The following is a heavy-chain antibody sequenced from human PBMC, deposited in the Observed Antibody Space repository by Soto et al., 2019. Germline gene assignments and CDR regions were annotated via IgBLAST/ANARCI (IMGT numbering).Heavy chain of an antibody. V-gene: IGHV4-59*01. Sequence: LSLTCTVSGDSMSRYFWSWIRQPPGKGLAWIGYIYYTGTTNYNPSLKSRVTILLDTSKNQFSLKVVSLTAADTAFYYCARGRGGTYDAFDIWGQGALVTVSS. CDR1: GDSMSRYF. CDR2: IYYTGTT. D-gene: IGHD3-16*01. CDR3: ARGRGGTYDAFDI. J-gene: IGHJ3*02.